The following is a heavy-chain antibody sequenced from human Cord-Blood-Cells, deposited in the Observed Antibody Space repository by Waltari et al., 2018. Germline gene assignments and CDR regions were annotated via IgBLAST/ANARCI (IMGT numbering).Heavy chain of an antibody. CDR2: IYYSGST. Sequence: QLQLQESGPGLVKPSETLSLTCTVSGGSISSSSYYWGWIRQPPGKGLEWIGSIYYSGSTYYNPSLKIRVTISVDTSKNQFSLKLSSVTAADTAVYYCARTHCSSTSCYDAFDIWGQGTMVTVSS. J-gene: IGHJ3*02. CDR1: GGSISSSSYY. CDR3: ARTHCSSTSCYDAFDI. V-gene: IGHV4-39*01. D-gene: IGHD2-2*01.